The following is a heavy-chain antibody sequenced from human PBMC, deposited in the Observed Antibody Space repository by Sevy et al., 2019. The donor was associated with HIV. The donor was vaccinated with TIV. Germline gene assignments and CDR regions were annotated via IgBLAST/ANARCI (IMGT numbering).Heavy chain of an antibody. CDR3: ARAYSGGWPRGGWTDY. Sequence: GGSLRLSCAASGFTFSTYSMNWVRQAPGKGLEWVSYISSSSRTIYYADSVEGRFTISRDNAKNSLYLQMNSLRAADTAVYYCARAYSGGWPRGGWTDYWGQGTLVTVSS. J-gene: IGHJ4*02. CDR1: GFTFSTYS. D-gene: IGHD6-19*01. V-gene: IGHV3-48*01. CDR2: ISSSSRTI.